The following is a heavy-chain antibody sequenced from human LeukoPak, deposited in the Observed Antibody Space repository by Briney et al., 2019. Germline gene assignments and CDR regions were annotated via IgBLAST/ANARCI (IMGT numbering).Heavy chain of an antibody. V-gene: IGHV5-51*01. Sequence: GESLKISCKGSGYSFTSYWIGWVRQMPGKGLEGVGIIYPGDSDTRYSPSFQGQVTISADKSISTAYLQWSSLKASDTAMYYCARTMVRGVIPFDYWGQGTLVTVSS. CDR3: ARTMVRGVIPFDY. D-gene: IGHD3-10*01. CDR2: IYPGDSDT. J-gene: IGHJ4*02. CDR1: GYSFTSYW.